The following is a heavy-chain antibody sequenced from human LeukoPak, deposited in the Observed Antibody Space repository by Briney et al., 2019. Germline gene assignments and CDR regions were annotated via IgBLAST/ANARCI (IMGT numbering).Heavy chain of an antibody. CDR1: GGSISSSSYY. D-gene: IGHD2-2*01. CDR3: ARWYCVSNTCYHMDV. V-gene: IGHV4-61*01. CDR2: IYYTGST. J-gene: IGHJ6*03. Sequence: SETLSLTCTVSGGSISSSSYYWSWIRQPPGEGLEWIGYIYYTGSTKYNPSLKSRVTMSVDTSKNQLSLKVSSVTAADTAVYYCARWYCVSNTCYHMDVWGKGTTVTVSS.